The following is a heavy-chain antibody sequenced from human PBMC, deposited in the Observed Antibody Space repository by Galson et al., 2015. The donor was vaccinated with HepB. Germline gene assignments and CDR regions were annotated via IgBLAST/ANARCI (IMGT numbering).Heavy chain of an antibody. CDR1: GFIFRKYV. D-gene: IGHD6-19*01. V-gene: IGHV3-30*04. CDR3: VRDRGIALADDAFDV. CDR2: TSSDGSKR. J-gene: IGHJ3*01. Sequence: SLRLSCAGSGFIFRKYVMHWVRHAPGKGLEWVTFTSSDGSKREYADSVKGRFTISRDNSRDTVFLHLNSLRTDDTAVYYCVRDRGIALADDAFDVWGQGTLVTVSS.